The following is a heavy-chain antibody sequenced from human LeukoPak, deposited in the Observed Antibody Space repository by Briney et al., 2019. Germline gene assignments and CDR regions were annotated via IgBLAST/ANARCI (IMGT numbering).Heavy chain of an antibody. CDR1: GGSISSYY. Sequence: TSETLSLTCTVSGGSISSYYWSWIRQPPGKGLEWIGYIYYSGSTNYNPSLKSQVTISVDTSKNQFSLRLTSLTAADTAVYYCARRDSGGYGYFDLWGRGTLVTVSS. J-gene: IGHJ2*01. V-gene: IGHV4-59*01. D-gene: IGHD6-19*01. CDR2: IYYSGST. CDR3: ARRDSGGYGYFDL.